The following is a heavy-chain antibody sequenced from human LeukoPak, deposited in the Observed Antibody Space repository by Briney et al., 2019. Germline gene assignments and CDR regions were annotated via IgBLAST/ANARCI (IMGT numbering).Heavy chain of an antibody. CDR3: AKGPGFYFDS. V-gene: IGHV3-30*02. Sequence: PGGSLRLSCAASGFIFSNYGMHWVRQAPGEGLEWVAFIRYDGSDKYYVDSVKGRFTISRDNSKNTLYLQMNSLRAEGTAVYYCAKGPGFYFDSWGQGTLVTVSS. CDR2: IRYDGSDK. CDR1: GFIFSNYG. J-gene: IGHJ4*02.